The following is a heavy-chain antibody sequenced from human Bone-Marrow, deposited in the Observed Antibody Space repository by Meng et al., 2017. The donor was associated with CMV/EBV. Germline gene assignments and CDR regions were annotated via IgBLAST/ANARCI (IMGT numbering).Heavy chain of an antibody. D-gene: IGHD2-2*01. J-gene: IGHJ6*02. V-gene: IGHV3-7*03. CDR2: INQDGSEK. CDR3: AREFCSSTSCYDDYYSGMDV. Sequence: GESLKISCAGSGFTMHSFWMSWVRKAPTKGLEWVANINQDGSEKYYMDSVKGRFTISRDNARNSLSLQMNSLRAEDTAVYYCAREFCSSTSCYDDYYSGMDVWGQGTTVTVSS. CDR1: GFTMHSFW.